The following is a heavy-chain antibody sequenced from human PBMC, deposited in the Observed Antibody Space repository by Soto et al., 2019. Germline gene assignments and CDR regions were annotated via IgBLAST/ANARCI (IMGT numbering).Heavy chain of an antibody. Sequence: QITLKESGPTLVKPTQTLTLTCTFSGFSLITSGVAVGWIRQPPGKALEWLALIYWDDDKRYSPSLKTRLTITKDTAKNQVVLTLTDMDPVDTATYYCAHTSDAMYGGYPDYWGQGTLVTVSS. V-gene: IGHV2-5*02. D-gene: IGHD5-12*01. CDR1: GFSLITSGVA. J-gene: IGHJ4*02. CDR2: IYWDDDK. CDR3: AHTSDAMYGGYPDY.